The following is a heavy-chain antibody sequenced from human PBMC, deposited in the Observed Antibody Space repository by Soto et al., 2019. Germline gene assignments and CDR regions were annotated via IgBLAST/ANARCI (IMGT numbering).Heavy chain of an antibody. CDR3: ARWVVAANNWFDP. CDR1: GGSISSYY. V-gene: IGHV4-59*01. J-gene: IGHJ5*02. CDR2: IYYSGST. Sequence: PSDTLSLTCTVSGGSISSYYWSWIRQPPGKGLEWIGYIYYSGSTNYNPSLKSRVTISVDTSKNQFSLKLSSVTAADTAVYYCARWVVAANNWFDPWGQGTLVTVS. D-gene: IGHD2-15*01.